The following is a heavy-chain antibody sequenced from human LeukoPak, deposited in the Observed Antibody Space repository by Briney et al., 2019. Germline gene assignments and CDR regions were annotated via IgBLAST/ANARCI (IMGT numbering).Heavy chain of an antibody. D-gene: IGHD2-21*02. CDR3: ARPGSAPIYCGGDCYFRPDAFDI. V-gene: IGHV1-2*02. CDR2: INPNSGGT. J-gene: IGHJ3*02. CDR1: GYTFTGYY. Sequence: ASVKVSCKASGYTFTGYYMHWVRQAPGQGLEWMGWINPNSGGTNYAQKFQGRVTMTRDTSISTAYMELSRLRSDDTAVYYCARPGSAPIYCGGDCYFRPDAFDIWGQGTMVTVSS.